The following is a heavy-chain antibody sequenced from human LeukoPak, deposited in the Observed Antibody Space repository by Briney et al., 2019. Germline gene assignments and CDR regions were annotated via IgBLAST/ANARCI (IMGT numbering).Heavy chain of an antibody. V-gene: IGHV3-21*01. Sequence: GGSLRLSCAASGFTFSSYSMNWVRQAPGEGLEWVSSISSSSSYIYYADSVKGRFTISRDNAKNSLYLQMNSLRAEDTAVYYCARDRFTAMVVYYFDYWGQGTLVTVSS. D-gene: IGHD5-18*01. CDR2: ISSSSSYI. J-gene: IGHJ4*02. CDR3: ARDRFTAMVVYYFDY. CDR1: GFTFSSYS.